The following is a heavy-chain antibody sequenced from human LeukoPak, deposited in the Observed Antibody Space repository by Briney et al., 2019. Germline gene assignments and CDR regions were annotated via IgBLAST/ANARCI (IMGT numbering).Heavy chain of an antibody. CDR3: ARVGTMFHFDY. D-gene: IGHD3-10*02. J-gene: IGHJ4*02. CDR1: GYTFTSYY. V-gene: IGHV1-46*01. CDR2: INPSGGGT. Sequence: ASVKVSCKASGYTFTSYYMHWVRQAPGQGLEWMGIINPSGGGTSYAQKFQGRVTMTRDTSTSTVYMELSSLRSEDTAVYYCARVGTMFHFDYWGQGTLVTVSS.